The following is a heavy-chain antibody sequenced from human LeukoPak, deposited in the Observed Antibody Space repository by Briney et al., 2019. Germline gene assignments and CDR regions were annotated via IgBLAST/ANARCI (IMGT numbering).Heavy chain of an antibody. CDR2: IYTSGST. D-gene: IGHD6-6*01. J-gene: IGHJ4*02. CDR3: AREGAARPPPNWYFDY. CDR1: GGSISSGSYY. V-gene: IGHV4-61*02. Sequence: PSETLSLTCTVSGGSISSGSYYWSWLRQPAGKGLEWIGRIYTSGSTNYNSSLKSRVTISVDTSKNQFSLKLSSVTAADTAVYYCAREGAARPPPNWYFDYWGQGTLVTVSS.